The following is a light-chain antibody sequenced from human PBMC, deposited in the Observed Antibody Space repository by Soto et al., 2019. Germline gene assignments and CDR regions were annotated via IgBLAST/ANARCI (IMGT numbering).Light chain of an antibody. CDR2: EVS. V-gene: IGLV2-8*01. Sequence: QSALTQPPSASGSPGQSVTISCTGTSSDVGGYDYVSWYQQHPGKAPQLIIYEVSQRPSGVPDRFSGSKSGDTASLTVSGLHAEDEADYYCSSYSGSNNMGIFGTGTKLTVL. CDR1: SSDVGGYDY. CDR3: SSYSGSNNMGI. J-gene: IGLJ1*01.